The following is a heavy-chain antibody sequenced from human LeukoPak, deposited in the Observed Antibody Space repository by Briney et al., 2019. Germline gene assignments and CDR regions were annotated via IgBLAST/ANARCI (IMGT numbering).Heavy chain of an antibody. Sequence: SETLSLTCTVSGGSISSSSYYWGWIRQPPGKGLERIGSIYYSGSTYYNPSLKSRVTISVDTSKNQFSLKLSSVTAADTAVYYCARRVVVILDNVFDYWGQGTLVTVSS. V-gene: IGHV4-39*01. CDR1: GGSISSSSYY. CDR2: IYYSGST. D-gene: IGHD3-22*01. J-gene: IGHJ4*02. CDR3: ARRVVVILDNVFDY.